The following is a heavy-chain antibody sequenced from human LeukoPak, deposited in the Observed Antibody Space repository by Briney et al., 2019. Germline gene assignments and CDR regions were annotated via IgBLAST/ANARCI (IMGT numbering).Heavy chain of an antibody. CDR1: GGSISSSSYC. CDR2: INYSGST. V-gene: IGHV4-39*01. J-gene: IGHJ4*02. D-gene: IGHD3-22*01. Sequence: PSETLSLTCAVSGGSISSSSYCWGWIRQPPGKGLEWIGSINYSGSTYYNPSLKSRVTISVDTSKNQFSLKLSSVTAADTAVYYCARLSYYYDSSGYYYFNLYYFDYWGQGTLVTVSS. CDR3: ARLSYYYDSSGYYYFNLYYFDY.